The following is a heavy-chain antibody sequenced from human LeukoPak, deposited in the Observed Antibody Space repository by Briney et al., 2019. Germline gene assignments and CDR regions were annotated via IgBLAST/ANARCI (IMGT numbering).Heavy chain of an antibody. CDR3: AKDNIVVVVAAPFDY. Sequence: LEWVXXXSGSGGSTYYADSVKGRFTISRDNSKNTLYLQMNSLRAEDTAVYYCAKDNIVVVVAAPFDYWGQGTLVTVSS. CDR2: XSGSGGST. J-gene: IGHJ4*02. V-gene: IGHV3-23*01. D-gene: IGHD2-15*01.